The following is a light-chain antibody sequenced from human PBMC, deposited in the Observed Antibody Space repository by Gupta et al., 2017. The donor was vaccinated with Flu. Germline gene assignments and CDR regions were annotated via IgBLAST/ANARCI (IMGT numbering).Light chain of an antibody. V-gene: IGLV3-21*02. Sequence: SYVLTQPPSVSVAPGQTAIITCGGTNIGSKSVHWYQRKPGQAPVVVVHDDRNRPSGIPERFFGSNFENTATLTIDRGEAGDEADYYCQVCDNEHWVFGGGTKLTVL. CDR1: NIGSKS. CDR3: QVCDNEHWV. CDR2: DDR. J-gene: IGLJ3*02.